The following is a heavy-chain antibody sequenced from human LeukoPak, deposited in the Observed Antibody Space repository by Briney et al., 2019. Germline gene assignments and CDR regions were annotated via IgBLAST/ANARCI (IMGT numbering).Heavy chain of an antibody. J-gene: IGHJ2*01. CDR3: ARTVAGGGYWYFDL. CDR1: GYTFTNYG. CDR2: ISVYNDKS. V-gene: IGHV1-18*01. Sequence: ASVKVSCKASGYTFTNYGLTWVRQPPGQGLEWMGWISVYNDKSNYAQKYQGRVTMTADTSTRTAYLELRSLRSDDTAVYYCARTVAGGGYWYFDLWGRGTLVTVSS. D-gene: IGHD6-19*01.